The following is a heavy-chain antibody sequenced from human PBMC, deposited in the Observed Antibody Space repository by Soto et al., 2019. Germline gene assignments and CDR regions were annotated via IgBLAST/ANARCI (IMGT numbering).Heavy chain of an antibody. D-gene: IGHD3-3*01. J-gene: IGHJ5*02. CDR3: ARGQRFSDWFDP. CDR2: VYSSGGT. V-gene: IGHV4-4*07. CDR1: GGSMSSYY. Sequence: QVHLQQSGPGLVKPSETLSLTCTVSGGSMSSYYWTWIRQPAGKGLEWIGRVYSSGGTHYNPSLKSRVTISLDTSRNQFSLRLLSVPDADTAVYFCARGQRFSDWFDPWGQGTLVTVSS.